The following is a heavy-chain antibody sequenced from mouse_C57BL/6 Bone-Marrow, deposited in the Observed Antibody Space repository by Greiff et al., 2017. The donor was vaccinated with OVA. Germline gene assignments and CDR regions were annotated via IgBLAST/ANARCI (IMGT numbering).Heavy chain of an antibody. Sequence: EVQLQQSGAELVRPGASVKLSCTASGFNIKDDYMHWVKQRPEQGLEWIGWIDPENGDTEYASKFQGKATITADTSSNTAYLQLSSLTSEDTAVYYCTTDNCYAMDYWGQGTSVTVSS. V-gene: IGHV14-4*01. CDR1: GFNIKDDY. D-gene: IGHD1-3*01. J-gene: IGHJ4*01. CDR3: TTDNCYAMDY. CDR2: IDPENGDT.